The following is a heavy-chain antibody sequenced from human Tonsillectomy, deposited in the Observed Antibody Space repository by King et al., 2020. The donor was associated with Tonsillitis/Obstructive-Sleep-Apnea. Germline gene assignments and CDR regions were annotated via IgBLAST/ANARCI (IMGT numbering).Heavy chain of an antibody. CDR2: IIPIFGTA. D-gene: IGHD5-12*01. Sequence: VQLVESGAEVKKPGSSVKLSCKASGGTFSSYDISWVRQAPGQGLEWMGGIIPIFGTANYAQKFQGRVTITADESTSTAYMELSSLRSEDTAVYYCVRSVATIDYYYYHYMDVWGKGTTVTVSS. CDR3: VRSVATIDYYYYHYMDV. J-gene: IGHJ6*03. CDR1: GGTFSSYD. V-gene: IGHV1-69*01.